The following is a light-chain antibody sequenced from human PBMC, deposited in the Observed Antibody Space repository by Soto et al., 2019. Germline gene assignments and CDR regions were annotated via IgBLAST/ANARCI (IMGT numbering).Light chain of an antibody. CDR3: QHYNNWPLT. CDR2: GAS. V-gene: IGKV3-15*01. J-gene: IGKJ4*01. CDR1: QSVSSN. Sequence: EIVMTQSPATLSVSPGERATLSCRASQSVSSNLAWFQQRPGQAPRLLIYGASTRATGVPARFSGSVSGTEFTLTISSLLSEDFTIYYCQHYNNWPLTFGGGTKVEIK.